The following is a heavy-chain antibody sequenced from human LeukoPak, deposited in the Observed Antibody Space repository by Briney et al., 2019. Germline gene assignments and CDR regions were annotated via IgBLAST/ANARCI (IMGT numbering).Heavy chain of an antibody. CDR2: IKYDGSHK. Sequence: PGGSLRLSCVASGFSFRSYWMAWLREAPGKRLEWVANIKYDGSHKFYADSVKGRFTISRDNAKNSPFLEMNSLRADDTAVEFCASSRDSTCNDWGQGTLVAVSS. J-gene: IGHJ4*02. CDR1: GFSFRSYW. CDR3: ASSRDSTCND. V-gene: IGHV3-7*01. D-gene: IGHD2/OR15-2a*01.